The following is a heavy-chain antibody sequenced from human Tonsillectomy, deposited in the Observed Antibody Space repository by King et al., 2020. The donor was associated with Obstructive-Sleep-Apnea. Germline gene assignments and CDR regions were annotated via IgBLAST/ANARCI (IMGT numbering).Heavy chain of an antibody. CDR1: GFTFSSYG. Sequence: VQLVESGGGVVQPGRSLRLSCAASGFTFSSYGMHWVRQAPGKGLEWVAVISYDGSNKYYADSVKGRFTISRDNSKNTLYVQMNSLRAEDTAVYYCAKELLLGHRAPDYWGQGTLVTVSS. CDR3: AKELLLGHRAPDY. D-gene: IGHD2-15*01. J-gene: IGHJ4*02. V-gene: IGHV3-30*18. CDR2: ISYDGSNK.